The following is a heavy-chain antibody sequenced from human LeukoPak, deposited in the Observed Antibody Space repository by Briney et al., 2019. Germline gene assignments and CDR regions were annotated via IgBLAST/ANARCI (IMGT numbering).Heavy chain of an antibody. CDR2: INHRGST. Sequence: PSETLSLTCAVYGGSFSGYYWSWIRQPPGKGLEWIGEINHRGSTNYNPSLKSRVTISVDTSKNQFSLKLSSVTAADTAVYYCARFFLAAAAGYYFDYWGQGTLVTVSS. D-gene: IGHD6-13*01. J-gene: IGHJ4*02. CDR3: ARFFLAAAAGYYFDY. CDR1: GGSFSGYY. V-gene: IGHV4-34*01.